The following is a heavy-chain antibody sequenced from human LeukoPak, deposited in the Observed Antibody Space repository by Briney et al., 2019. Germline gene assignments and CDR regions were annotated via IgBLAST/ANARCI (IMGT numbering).Heavy chain of an antibody. CDR1: GFTFSNYG. Sequence: GKSLRLSCAASGFTFSNYGIHWVRQAPGKGLEWVAMISYEGSSEYYADSVKGRFTISRDTSKNTLYLEMNSLRVEDTAVYHCAKDLIGSGWHNYFDPWGQGTLVTVSS. CDR2: ISYEGSSE. J-gene: IGHJ5*02. CDR3: AKDLIGSGWHNYFDP. D-gene: IGHD6-19*01. V-gene: IGHV3-30*18.